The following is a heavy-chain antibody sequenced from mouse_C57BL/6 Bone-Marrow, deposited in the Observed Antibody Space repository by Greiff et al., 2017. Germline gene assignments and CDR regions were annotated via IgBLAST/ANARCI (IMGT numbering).Heavy chain of an antibody. V-gene: IGHV14-2*01. CDR3: ARDVLLFDY. CDR2: IDPEDGET. D-gene: IGHD1-1*01. Sequence: DVQLQESGAELVKPGASVKLSCTASGFNIKDYYMHWVKQRTEQGLEWIGRIDPEDGETKYDPKFQGKATITADTSTNTAYLQLSSLTSEDTAVYYCARDVLLFDYGGQGTTLTVAS. J-gene: IGHJ2*01. CDR1: GFNIKDYY.